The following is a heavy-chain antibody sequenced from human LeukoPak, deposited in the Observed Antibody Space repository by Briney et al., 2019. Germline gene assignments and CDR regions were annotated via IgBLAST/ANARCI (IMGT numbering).Heavy chain of an antibody. Sequence: PGGSLRLSCAASGFTFSDYYMSWIRQAPGKGLEWVSYTNSSGSVKYYADSVKGRFTISRDNAKNSLYLQMNSLRAEDTAVYSCARAAGPGMEYHFYMDVWGKGTTVTVSS. CDR3: ARAAGPGMEYHFYMDV. V-gene: IGHV3-11*04. D-gene: IGHD1-1*01. CDR2: TNSSGSVK. J-gene: IGHJ6*03. CDR1: GFTFSDYY.